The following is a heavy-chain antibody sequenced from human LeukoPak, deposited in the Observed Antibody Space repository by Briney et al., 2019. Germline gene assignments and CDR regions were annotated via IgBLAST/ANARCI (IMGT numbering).Heavy chain of an antibody. V-gene: IGHV4-4*02. Sequence: PSETLSLTCAVSGGSISSSNWWTWVRQPPGKGLEWIGDVFQSGSTYYYPSFKSRVTISVDKSKNQFSLMVTSVTVADTAVYYCARDIGIAVAAHFDYWGQGTLVTVSS. CDR2: VFQSGST. CDR1: GGSISSSNW. J-gene: IGHJ4*02. D-gene: IGHD6-19*01. CDR3: ARDIGIAVAAHFDY.